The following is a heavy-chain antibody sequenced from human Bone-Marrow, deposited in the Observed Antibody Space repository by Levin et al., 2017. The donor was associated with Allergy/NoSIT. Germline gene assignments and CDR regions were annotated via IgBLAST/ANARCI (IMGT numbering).Heavy chain of an antibody. Sequence: PSETLSLTCAVSGGSINSSNWWSWVRQPPGKGLEWIGEIYQSGNTDYNPSLKSRVTISVDNSKNHFFLKLSSVTAADTAVYYCATCGGNCIDGFGIWGQGTMVTVSS. CDR1: GGSINSSNW. CDR3: ATCGGNCIDGFGI. CDR2: IYQSGNT. D-gene: IGHD2-21*02. J-gene: IGHJ3*02. V-gene: IGHV4-4*02.